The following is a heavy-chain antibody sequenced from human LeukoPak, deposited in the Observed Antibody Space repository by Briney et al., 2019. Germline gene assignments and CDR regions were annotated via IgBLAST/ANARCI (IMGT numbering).Heavy chain of an antibody. CDR1: AFTFGDYT. D-gene: IGHD3-9*01. J-gene: IGHJ4*02. CDR2: ISSRGDAI. V-gene: IGHV3-48*04. CDR3: ARSLRYFDWPSYYFDY. Sequence: GRSLRLSCTASAFTFGDYTMSWVRQAPGKGLEWVSSISSRGDAIDYADSVKGRFTISRDNAKNSLYLQMNSLRAEDTAVYYCARSLRYFDWPSYYFDYWGQGTLVTVSS.